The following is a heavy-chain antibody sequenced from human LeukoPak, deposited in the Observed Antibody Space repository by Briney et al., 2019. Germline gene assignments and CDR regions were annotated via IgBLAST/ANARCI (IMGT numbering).Heavy chain of an antibody. CDR3: ARRGEAMDTFDY. D-gene: IGHD5-18*01. J-gene: IGHJ4*02. CDR2: IYPGDSDT. Sequence: GESLKISCKDSGYSFTSYWIGWVRQMPGKGLEWMGIIYPGDSDTIYSPSFQGQVTISADKSINTTYLQWSRLKASDTAIYYCARRGEAMDTFDYWGQGTLVTVSS. V-gene: IGHV5-51*01. CDR1: GYSFTSYW.